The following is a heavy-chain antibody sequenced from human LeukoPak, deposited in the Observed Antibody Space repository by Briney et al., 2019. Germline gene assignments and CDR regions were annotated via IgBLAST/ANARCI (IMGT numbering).Heavy chain of an antibody. J-gene: IGHJ4*02. D-gene: IGHD1-26*01. CDR3: ATGSSARGGSDY. CDR2: MNQDGNQK. Sequence: GGSLRLSCAASGFTFSSYWMSWLPQAPGKGLEWVANMNQDGNQKYYVDSVKGRFTISRDNAKNSLYLQMNSLRADDTAIYYCATGSSARGGSDYWGQGTLVTVSS. CDR1: GFTFSSYW. V-gene: IGHV3-7*01.